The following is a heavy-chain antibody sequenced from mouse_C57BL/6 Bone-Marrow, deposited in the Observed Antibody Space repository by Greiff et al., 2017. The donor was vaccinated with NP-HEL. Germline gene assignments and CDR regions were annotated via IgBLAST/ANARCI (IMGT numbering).Heavy chain of an antibody. CDR2: IYPGSGST. Sequence: QVQLQQPRAELVKPGASVKMSCKASGYTFTSYWITWVKQRPGQGLEWIGDIYPGSGSTNYNEKFKSKATLTVDTSSSTAYMQLSSLTSEDSAVYYCARGDYGSSWAWFAYWGQGTLVTVSA. V-gene: IGHV1-55*01. J-gene: IGHJ3*01. D-gene: IGHD1-1*01. CDR3: ARGDYGSSWAWFAY. CDR1: GYTFTSYW.